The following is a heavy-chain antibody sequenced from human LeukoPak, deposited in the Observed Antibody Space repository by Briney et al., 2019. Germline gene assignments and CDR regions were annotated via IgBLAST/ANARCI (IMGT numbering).Heavy chain of an antibody. CDR1: GYTFTSYA. D-gene: IGHD4-17*01. CDR2: INTNTGNP. J-gene: IGHJ4*02. CDR3: AREIDDYGDYVFDY. V-gene: IGHV7-4-1*02. Sequence: ASVKVSCKASGYTFTSYAMNWVRQAPGQGLEWMGWINTNTGNPTYAQGFTGRFVFSLDTSDSTAYLQISSLKAEDTAVYYCAREIDDYGDYVFDYWGQGTLVTVSS.